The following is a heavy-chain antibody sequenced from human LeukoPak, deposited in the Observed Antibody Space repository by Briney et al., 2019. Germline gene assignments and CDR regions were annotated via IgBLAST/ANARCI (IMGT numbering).Heavy chain of an antibody. Sequence: GESLKISCKGSGYSFTRYWIAWVRQMPGKGLEWMGIIYPGDSNTRYSPSFQGQVTFSADKSINTAYLQWSSLKASDTAMYYCARLLAPSNSYDACDIWGQGTMVTVSS. CDR3: ARLLAPSNSYDACDI. J-gene: IGHJ3*02. CDR1: GYSFTRYW. D-gene: IGHD4-11*01. V-gene: IGHV5-51*01. CDR2: IYPGDSNT.